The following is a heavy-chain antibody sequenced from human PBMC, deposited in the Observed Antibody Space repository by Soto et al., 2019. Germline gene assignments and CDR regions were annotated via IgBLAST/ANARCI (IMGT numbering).Heavy chain of an antibody. CDR3: AKESLKCTGYDRFDS. CDR2: IPGSGDVT. CDR1: GFIFSDYT. Sequence: EMHLLESGGGLVQPGGSLRLSCAASGFIFSDYTINWVRQAPGKGLEWVSSIPGSGDVTYYAASVKGRFTISRDNSKNTVYLQMDTLRVEDTAVYYCAKESLKCTGYDRFDSWGQGTLVTVSS. V-gene: IGHV3-23*01. J-gene: IGHJ4*02. D-gene: IGHD5-12*01.